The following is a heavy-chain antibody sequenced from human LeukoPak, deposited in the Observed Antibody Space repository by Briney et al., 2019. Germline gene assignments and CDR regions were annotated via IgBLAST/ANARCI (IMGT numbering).Heavy chain of an antibody. CDR3: ARGGGIVVVPAAVWEYYSDY. CDR1: GFTFSSYW. D-gene: IGHD2-2*01. Sequence: GGSLRLSCAASGFTFSSYWMSWVRQAPGKGLEWVANIKQDGSENYYVDSVKGRFTISRDNAKNSLYLQMNSLRAEDTAVYYCARGGGIVVVPAAVWEYYSDYWGQGTLVTVSS. J-gene: IGHJ4*02. V-gene: IGHV3-7*01. CDR2: IKQDGSEN.